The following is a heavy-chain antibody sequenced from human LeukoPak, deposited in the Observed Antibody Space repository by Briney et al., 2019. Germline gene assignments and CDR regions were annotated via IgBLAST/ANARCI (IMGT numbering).Heavy chain of an antibody. J-gene: IGHJ4*02. V-gene: IGHV4-34*01. CDR1: GGSFSGYY. CDR2: INHSGST. Sequence: PSGTLSLTCAVYGGSFSGYYWSWIRQPPGKGLEWIGEINHSGSTNYNPSLKSRVTISVDTSKNQFSLKLSSVTAADTAVYYCARRYSVAATPDPFFDYWGQGTLVTVSS. D-gene: IGHD2-15*01. CDR3: ARRYSVAATPDPFFDY.